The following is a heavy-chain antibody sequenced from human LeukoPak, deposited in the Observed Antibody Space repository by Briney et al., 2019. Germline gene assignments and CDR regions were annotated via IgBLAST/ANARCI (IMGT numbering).Heavy chain of an antibody. D-gene: IGHD5-24*01. CDR3: ARDPGDGYNYFDY. CDR1: GFTFSDYY. V-gene: IGHV3-11*04. Sequence: GGSLRLSCAASGFTFSDYYMSWIRQAPGKGLEWVSYISSRGSTIYYADSVKGRFTISRDNAKNSLYLQMNSLRAEDTAVYYCARDPGDGYNYFDYWGQGTLVTVSS. J-gene: IGHJ4*02. CDR2: ISSRGSTI.